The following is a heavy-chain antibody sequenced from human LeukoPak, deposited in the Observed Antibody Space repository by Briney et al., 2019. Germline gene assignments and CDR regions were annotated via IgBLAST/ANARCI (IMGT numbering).Heavy chain of an antibody. CDR3: AREMDPHDYGDYGPLFDY. V-gene: IGHV3-74*01. J-gene: IGHJ4*02. CDR1: GFTFSSYW. CDR2: INSDGSST. D-gene: IGHD4-17*01. Sequence: PGGSLRLSCAASGFTFSSYWMHWVRQTPGKGLVWVSRINSDGSSTSYADSVKGRFTISRDNAKNTLYLQMNSLRAEDTAVYYCAREMDPHDYGDYGPLFDYWGQGTLVTVSS.